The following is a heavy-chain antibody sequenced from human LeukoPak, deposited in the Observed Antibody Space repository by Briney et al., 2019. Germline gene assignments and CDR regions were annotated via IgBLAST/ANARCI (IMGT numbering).Heavy chain of an antibody. J-gene: IGHJ6*03. V-gene: IGHV4-59*11. Sequence: SETLSLTCTVSGGSISRPYWSWIRQPPGEGLEWIGYVYSDGRTNFNPSLKSRVTMSIDTSKSQFSLRLTSVTAADAAVYYCARGGGLYFGDLFSAGCMDVWGKGTTVTVSS. CDR2: VYSDGRT. D-gene: IGHD3-10*01. CDR1: GGSISRPY. CDR3: ARGGGLYFGDLFSAGCMDV.